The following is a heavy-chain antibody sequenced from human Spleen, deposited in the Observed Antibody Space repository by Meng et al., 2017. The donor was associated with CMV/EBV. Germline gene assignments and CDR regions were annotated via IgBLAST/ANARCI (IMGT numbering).Heavy chain of an antibody. CDR2: INHSGST. Sequence: SQTLSLTCAVYGGSFSGYYWSWIRQPPGKGLEWIGEINHSGSTNYNPSLKSRVTISVDTSKNQFSLKLRSVTAADTAVYYCAREIQLWMAAYDNWGQGTLVTVSS. D-gene: IGHD5-24*01. V-gene: IGHV4-34*01. J-gene: IGHJ4*02. CDR1: GGSFSGYY. CDR3: AREIQLWMAAYDN.